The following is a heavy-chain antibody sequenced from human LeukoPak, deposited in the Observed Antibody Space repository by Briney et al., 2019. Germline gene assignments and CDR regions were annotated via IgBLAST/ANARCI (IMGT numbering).Heavy chain of an antibody. J-gene: IGHJ6*03. CDR2: ISSSGSTI. CDR3: ARARRDDFWSGSWRYYYYMDV. D-gene: IGHD3-3*01. V-gene: IGHV3-11*04. Sequence: GGSLRLSCAASGFTFSDYYMSWIRQAPGKGLEWVSYISSSGSTIYYADSVKGRFTISRDNAKNSLYLQMNSLRAEDTAVYYCARARRDDFWSGSWRYYYYMDVWGQGTTVTVSS. CDR1: GFTFSDYY.